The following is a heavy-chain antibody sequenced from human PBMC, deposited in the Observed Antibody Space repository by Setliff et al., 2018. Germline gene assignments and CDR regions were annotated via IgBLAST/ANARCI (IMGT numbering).Heavy chain of an antibody. J-gene: IGHJ5*01. CDR2: ILGGGGNGGRGT. V-gene: IGHV3-23*01. CDR3: AKDRVPDNIWDFDS. CDR1: GYTFSTYS. Sequence: GGSLRLSCVGSGYTFSTYSMVWVRQAPGKGLQWVSGILGGGGNGGRGTIYADSVRGRFIISRDNSKNTLYLHMNSLRAEDTALYYCAKDRVPDNIWDFDSWGPGTQVTVSS. D-gene: IGHD1-26*01.